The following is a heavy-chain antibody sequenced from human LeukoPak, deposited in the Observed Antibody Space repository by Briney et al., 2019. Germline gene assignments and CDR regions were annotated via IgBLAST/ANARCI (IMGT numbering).Heavy chain of an antibody. CDR2: IYHSGNT. J-gene: IGHJ5*02. Sequence: PSGTLSLTCAVSGDSISSSNWWNWVRQPPGQGLEWIGEIYHSGNTNYNPSLKSRVTISVDKSKNQFSLQLTSVTAADTAVYYCARAPFGDSVDWFDPWGQGTLVTVSS. CDR1: GDSISSSNW. V-gene: IGHV4-4*02. D-gene: IGHD4-17*01. CDR3: ARAPFGDSVDWFDP.